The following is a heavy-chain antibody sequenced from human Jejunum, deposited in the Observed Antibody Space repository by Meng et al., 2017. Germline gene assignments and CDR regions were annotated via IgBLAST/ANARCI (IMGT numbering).Heavy chain of an antibody. J-gene: IGHJ5*02. V-gene: IGHV3-30*03. CDR1: GFIFSTYG. Sequence: GESLKISCAASGFIFSTYGMHWVRQAPGKGLEWVPIISYDGSNKNYADSVKGRFTISRDNSKNKLYLQMNSMRAEDMAVYYCARGVGFDPWGQGTLVTVSS. CDR3: ARGVGFDP. D-gene: IGHD2-15*01. CDR2: ISYDGSNK.